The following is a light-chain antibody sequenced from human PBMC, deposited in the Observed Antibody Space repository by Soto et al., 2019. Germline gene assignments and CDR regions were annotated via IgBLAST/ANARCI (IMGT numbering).Light chain of an antibody. Sequence: IQLTQSPSSLSASVGDRVSITCRASQDIKTYLAWYQQKQGKAPKLLISGTFTLQSGVPSRFNGSGSGTDFPLTISRLQPEVFATYYCQHLNNDPPFTFGPGTKVHLE. V-gene: IGKV1-9*01. CDR2: GTF. CDR1: QDIKTY. J-gene: IGKJ3*01. CDR3: QHLNNDPPFT.